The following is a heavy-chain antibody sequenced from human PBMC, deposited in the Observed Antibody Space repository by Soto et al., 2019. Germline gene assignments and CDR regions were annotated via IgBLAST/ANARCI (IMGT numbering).Heavy chain of an antibody. CDR3: TRPAWFPYLSFS. D-gene: IGHD3-10*01. CDR1: GFTFSRFE. J-gene: IGHJ5*02. V-gene: IGHV3-48*03. Sequence: GGSLRLSCAASGFTFSRFELHWVRQAPGKGLEWISYISSSGSTAYYAASVEGRFTISRDNANNSVYLQMDSLRAEDTALYYCTRPAWFPYLSFSWGKGALVTVS. CDR2: ISSSGSTA.